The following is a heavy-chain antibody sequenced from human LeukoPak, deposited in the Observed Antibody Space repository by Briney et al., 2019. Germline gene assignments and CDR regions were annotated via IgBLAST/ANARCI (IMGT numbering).Heavy chain of an antibody. CDR3: ARGVTTVTTLYNWFDP. CDR1: GGSISSYY. D-gene: IGHD4-17*01. V-gene: IGHV4-4*07. CDR2: IYTSGST. J-gene: IGHJ5*02. Sequence: PSETLSLTCTVSGGSISSYYWSWIRQPAGKGLEWIGRIYTSGSTNYSPSLKSRVTMSVDTSKNQFSLKLSSVTAADTAVYYCARGVTTVTTLYNWFDPWGQGTLVTVSS.